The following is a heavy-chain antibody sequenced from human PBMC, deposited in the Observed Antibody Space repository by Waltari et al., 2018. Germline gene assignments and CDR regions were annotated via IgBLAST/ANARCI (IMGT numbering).Heavy chain of an antibody. CDR3: AKGGTIVTTRNAMDV. J-gene: IGHJ6*02. D-gene: IGHD3-22*01. CDR1: GYTFSSHW. Sequence: EVQLVESGGGLVQPGGSLRLSCAASGYTFSSHWMHWVRQAPGKGLVWVSRIDNDEGRTTYADSVKGRFTISRDNAKNTLYLQMNSLRVEDTAVYYCAKGGTIVTTRNAMDVWGQGTTVTVSS. CDR2: IDNDEGRT. V-gene: IGHV3-74*01.